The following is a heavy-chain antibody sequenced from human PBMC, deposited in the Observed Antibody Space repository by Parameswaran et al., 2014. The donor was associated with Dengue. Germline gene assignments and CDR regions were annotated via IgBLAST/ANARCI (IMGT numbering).Heavy chain of an antibody. CDR3: VRHAIHYDSSLTFEF. D-gene: IGHD3-22*01. J-gene: IGHJ4*02. V-gene: IGHV4-39*01. Sequence: PGKGLEWIGSIYYSGSTYYNPSLKSRATISVDTSKNQFSLKLSSVTAADTAVYYCVRHAIHYDSSLTFEFWGQGTLVTVSS. CDR2: IYYSGST.